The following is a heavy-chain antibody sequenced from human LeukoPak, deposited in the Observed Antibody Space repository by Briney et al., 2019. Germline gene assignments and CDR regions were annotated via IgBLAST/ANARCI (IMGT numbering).Heavy chain of an antibody. CDR3: AKTIFGVVIIVWPLFDY. CDR1: GFTFSNAW. D-gene: IGHD3-3*01. CDR2: ISGSGGST. V-gene: IGHV3-23*01. J-gene: IGHJ4*02. Sequence: GGSLRLSCAASGFTFSNAWMSWVRQAPGKGLEWVSAISGSGGSTYYADSVKGRFTISRDNSKNTLYLQMNSLRAEDTAVYYCAKTIFGVVIIVWPLFDYWGQGTLVTVSS.